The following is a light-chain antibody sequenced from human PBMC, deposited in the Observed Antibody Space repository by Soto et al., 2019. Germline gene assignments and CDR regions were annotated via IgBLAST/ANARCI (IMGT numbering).Light chain of an antibody. CDR1: SSDVGNNNR. V-gene: IGLV2-14*01. Sequence: QSALTQPASVSGSPGQSITISCTGTSSDVGNNNRVSWYQHHPGKAPKPMIYEVSYRPSGVSNRFSASKSGYTASLTISGLQAEDEADYYGNSQTRRGIRVFGTGTKLTVL. CDR3: NSQTRRGIRV. CDR2: EVS. J-gene: IGLJ1*01.